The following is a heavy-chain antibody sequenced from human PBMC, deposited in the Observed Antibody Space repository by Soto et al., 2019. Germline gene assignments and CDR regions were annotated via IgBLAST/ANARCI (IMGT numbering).Heavy chain of an antibody. CDR1: GGSISSSSYY. D-gene: IGHD2-2*01. V-gene: IGHV4-39*01. Sequence: SETLSLTCTVSGGSISSSSYYWGWICQPPGKGLEWIGSIYYSGSTYYNPSLKSRVTISVDTSKNQFSLKLSSVTAADTAVYYCARRIVVVPAARSTPFDYWGQGTLVTVSS. CDR3: ARRIVVVPAARSTPFDY. J-gene: IGHJ4*02. CDR2: IYYSGST.